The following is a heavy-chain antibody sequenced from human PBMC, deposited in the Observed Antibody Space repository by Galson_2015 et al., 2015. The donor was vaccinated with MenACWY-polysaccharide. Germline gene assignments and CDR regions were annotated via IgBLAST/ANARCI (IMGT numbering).Heavy chain of an antibody. V-gene: IGHV2-5*02. CDR2: IYWDDAK. D-gene: IGHD2-8*01. CDR1: GFSLSTSGVG. J-gene: IGHJ4*02. CDR3: AHVGYCTNGVGYTGMDYFDY. Sequence: PALVKPTQTLTLTCTFSGFSLSTSGVGVGWIRQPPGKALEWLALIYWDDAKRYSPSLKSRLTITKDTFKNQVVLTMTNMDPVDTATYYCAHVGYCTNGVGYTGMDYFDYWGQGTLVTVSS.